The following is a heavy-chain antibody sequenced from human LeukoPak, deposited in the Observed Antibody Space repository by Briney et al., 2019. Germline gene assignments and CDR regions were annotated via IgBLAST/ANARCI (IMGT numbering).Heavy chain of an antibody. CDR3: ASGGSYYDILTGSFDP. CDR2: IYYSGST. Sequence: SETLSLTCTVSSGSISTYYWSWIRQPPGKGLEWIGYIYYSGSTNYNPSLKSRVTISVDTSKNQFSLKLSSVTAADTAVYYCASGGSYYDILTGSFDPWGQGTLVTVSS. CDR1: SGSISTYY. V-gene: IGHV4-59*01. D-gene: IGHD3-9*01. J-gene: IGHJ5*02.